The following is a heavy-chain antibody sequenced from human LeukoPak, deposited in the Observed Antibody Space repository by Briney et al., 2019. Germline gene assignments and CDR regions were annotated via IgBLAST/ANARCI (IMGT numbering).Heavy chain of an antibody. D-gene: IGHD3-22*01. Sequence: SETLSLXCGVSGYSISSGYHWGWIRQPTGKGLEWIGSMSHSGSTYYNPSLKSRVTISVDTSKNQFSVKLSSVTAADTAVYYCARHHLYDSSGDGRYYFDYWGQGTLVTVSS. CDR3: ARHHLYDSSGDGRYYFDY. J-gene: IGHJ4*02. CDR1: GYSISSGYH. V-gene: IGHV4-38-2*01. CDR2: MSHSGST.